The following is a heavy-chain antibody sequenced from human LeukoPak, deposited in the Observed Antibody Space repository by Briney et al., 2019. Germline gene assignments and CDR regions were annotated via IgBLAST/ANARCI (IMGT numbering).Heavy chain of an antibody. D-gene: IGHD3-10*01. J-gene: IGHJ5*02. V-gene: IGHV1-2*06. Sequence: PRASVKVSCKASGYTFTGYYMHWVRQAPGQGLEWMGRINPNSGGTNYAQKFQGRVTMTRDTSISTAYMELSRLRSEHTAVYYCARDPLGSGNWFDPWGQGTLVTVSS. CDR2: INPNSGGT. CDR3: ARDPLGSGNWFDP. CDR1: GYTFTGYY.